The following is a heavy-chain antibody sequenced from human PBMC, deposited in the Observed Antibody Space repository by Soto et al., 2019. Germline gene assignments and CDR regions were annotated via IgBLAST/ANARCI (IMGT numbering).Heavy chain of an antibody. Sequence: PSETLSLTCTVSGGSISSGGYYWSWIRQHPGKGLEWIGYIYYSGSTYYNPSLKSRVTISVDTSKNQFSLKLSSVTAADTAVYYCARQQSYGYYYMDGWGKGTTVTVSS. CDR3: ARQQSYGYYYMDG. V-gene: IGHV4-31*03. CDR1: GGSISSGGYY. J-gene: IGHJ6*03. CDR2: IYYSGST. D-gene: IGHD3-10*01.